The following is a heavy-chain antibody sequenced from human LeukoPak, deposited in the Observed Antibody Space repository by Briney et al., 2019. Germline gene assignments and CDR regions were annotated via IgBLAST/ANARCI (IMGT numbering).Heavy chain of an antibody. CDR2: IWYDGSNK. CDR3: ARGIYSSSSRADYFDY. Sequence: PGGSLRLSCAASGFTFSSYGMHWVRQAPGKGLEWVAVIWYDGSNKYYADSVKGRFTISRDNSKNTLYLQMNSLRAEDTAVYYCARGIYSSSSRADYFDYWGQGTLVTVSS. CDR1: GFTFSSYG. J-gene: IGHJ4*02. V-gene: IGHV3-33*01. D-gene: IGHD6-6*01.